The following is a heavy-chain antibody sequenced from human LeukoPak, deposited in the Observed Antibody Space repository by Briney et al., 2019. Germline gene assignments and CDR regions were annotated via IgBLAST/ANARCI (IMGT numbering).Heavy chain of an antibody. J-gene: IGHJ6*03. D-gene: IGHD3-22*01. CDR3: ARDSSGYFPRVYYYYMDV. CDR2: IYTSGST. Sequence: PSQTLSLTCTVSGGSISSGNYYWSWIRQPAGKGLEWIGRIYTSGSTNYNPSLKSRVTISVDTSMNQFSLKLSSVTAADTAVYYCARDSSGYFPRVYYYYMDVWGKGTTVTISS. V-gene: IGHV4-61*02. CDR1: GGSISSGNYY.